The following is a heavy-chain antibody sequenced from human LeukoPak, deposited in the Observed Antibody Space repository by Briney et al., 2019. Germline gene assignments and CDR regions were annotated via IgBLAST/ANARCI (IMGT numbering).Heavy chain of an antibody. J-gene: IGHJ4*02. CDR2: IKRDGSEK. V-gene: IGHV3-7*03. D-gene: IGHD3-22*01. CDR1: GFNFGTHW. CDR3: TKVEAGGDYYDSSGVDY. Sequence: GGSLRLSCAASGFNFGTHWMTWVRQAPGKGLECVATIKRDGSEKYYVDSVKGRFTISRDNSKNTLYLQMNSLRAEDTAVYYYTKVEAGGDYYDSSGVDYWGQGTLVTVSS.